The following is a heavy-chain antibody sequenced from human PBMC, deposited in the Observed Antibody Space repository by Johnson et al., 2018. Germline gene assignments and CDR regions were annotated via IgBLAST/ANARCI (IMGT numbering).Heavy chain of an antibody. D-gene: IGHD3-10*01. CDR1: GYSFTSYN. V-gene: IGHV1-8*01. CDR2: MNPDSGDT. J-gene: IGHJ6*03. CDR3: ARWGITMVRGVILYYYDMDV. Sequence: QVQLVQSGAEVKKPGASVKVSCEASGYSFTSYNVNWVRQATGQGLEWMGWMNPDSGDTGSAQKFQGRVTLTRNTSISTAYMELSSLRSEDTDLGYFARWGITMVRGVILYYYDMDVGGKGTTVTVSS.